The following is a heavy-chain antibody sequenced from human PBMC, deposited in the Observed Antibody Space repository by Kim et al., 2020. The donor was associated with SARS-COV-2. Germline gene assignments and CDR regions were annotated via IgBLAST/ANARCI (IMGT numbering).Heavy chain of an antibody. CDR3: ARGLVYKQLGY. J-gene: IGHJ4*02. Sequence: SQTLSLTCAVYGGSFSGYYWSWIRQPPGKGLEWIGEINHSGSTNYNPSLKSRVTISVDTSKNQFSLKLSSVTAADTAVYYCARGLVYKQLGYWGQGTLVTVSS. CDR2: INHSGST. CDR1: GGSFSGYY. V-gene: IGHV4-34*01. D-gene: IGHD6-6*01.